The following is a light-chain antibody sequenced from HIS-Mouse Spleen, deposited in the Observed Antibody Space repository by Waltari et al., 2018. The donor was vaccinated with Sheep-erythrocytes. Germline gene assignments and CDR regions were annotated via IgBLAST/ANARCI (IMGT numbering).Light chain of an antibody. V-gene: IGKV1-39*01. CDR2: AAS. J-gene: IGKJ4*01. CDR3: KQSYSTPPLT. Sequence: DIQMTQSPSSLSASVGDRVTITCRASQSISSYLNWYQQKPGKAPKLLIYAASSLQSGVPSRFSGSGSGTDFTVTISSLQPEDFATYYCKQSYSTPPLTFGGGTKVEIK. CDR1: QSISSY.